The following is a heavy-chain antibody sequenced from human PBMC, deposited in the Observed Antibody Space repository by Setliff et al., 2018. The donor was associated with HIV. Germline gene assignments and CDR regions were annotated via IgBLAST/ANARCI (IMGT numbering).Heavy chain of an antibody. V-gene: IGHV4-39*07. CDR1: GGSISSSSYY. CDR2: LYFSGRA. Sequence: SETLSLTCTVSGGSISSSSYYWGWIRQPPGKGLEWVGSLYFSGRAYYNPSLKGRVTVSVDASKNQFSLKLSSVTAADTAVYYCARVQPGEWVDYWGQGTLVTVSS. D-gene: IGHD2-2*01. J-gene: IGHJ4*02. CDR3: ARVQPGEWVDY.